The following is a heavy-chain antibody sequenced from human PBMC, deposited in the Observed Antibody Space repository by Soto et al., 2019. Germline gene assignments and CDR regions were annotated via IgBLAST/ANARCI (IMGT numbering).Heavy chain of an antibody. Sequence: EVQLLESGGGLVQPGGSLRLSCAASAFTFSRYAMSWVRQAPGKGLEWVSAIRGGGSNTYYAGSVKGRFTISRDNSKSTLYLQLSSLRAEDTAVYFCAKDPSQWEPKGGFAPWGHGTLVTVSS. V-gene: IGHV3-23*01. CDR2: IRGGGSNT. J-gene: IGHJ5*02. D-gene: IGHD1-26*01. CDR3: AKDPSQWEPKGGFAP. CDR1: AFTFSRYA.